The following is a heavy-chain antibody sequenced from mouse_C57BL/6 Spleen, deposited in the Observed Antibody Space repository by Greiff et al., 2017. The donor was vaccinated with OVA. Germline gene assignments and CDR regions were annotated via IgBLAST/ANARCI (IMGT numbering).Heavy chain of an antibody. CDR2: INPNNGGT. Sequence: VQLKESGPELGKPGASVKIPCKASGYTFTDYNMDWVKQSHGKSLEWIGDINPNNGGTIYNQKFKGKATLTVDKSYSTAYMELRSLTSEDTAVYYCARYYFDYWGQGTTLTVSS. CDR1: GYTFTDYN. J-gene: IGHJ2*01. V-gene: IGHV1-18*01. CDR3: ARYYFDY.